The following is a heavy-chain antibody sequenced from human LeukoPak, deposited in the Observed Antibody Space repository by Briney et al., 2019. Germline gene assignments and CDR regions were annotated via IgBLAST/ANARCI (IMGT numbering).Heavy chain of an antibody. V-gene: IGHV4-4*07. CDR3: ARDLYDSSGYPHRPCDY. CDR2: IYTSGST. CDR1: GGSISSYY. D-gene: IGHD3-22*01. J-gene: IGHJ4*02. Sequence: SETLSLTCTVSGGSISSYYWSWIRQPPGKGLEWIGRIYTSGSTNYNPSLKSRVTMSVDTSKNQFSLKLSSVTAADTAVYYCARDLYDSSGYPHRPCDYWGRGTLVTVFS.